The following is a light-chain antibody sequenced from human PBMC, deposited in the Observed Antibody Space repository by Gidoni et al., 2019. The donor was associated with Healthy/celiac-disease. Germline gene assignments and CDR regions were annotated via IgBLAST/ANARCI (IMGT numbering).Light chain of an antibody. V-gene: IGLV6-57*01. CDR1: SGSLASNY. Sequence: NFMLTQPHSVSESPGKTVTISCTRSSGSLASNYVQWYQQRPGSSPTTVIYEDNQRPSGVPDRFSGSIDSSSNSASLTISGLKTEDEADYYCQSYDSSNHHVVVGGGTKLTVL. CDR2: EDN. CDR3: QSYDSSNHHVV. J-gene: IGLJ2*01.